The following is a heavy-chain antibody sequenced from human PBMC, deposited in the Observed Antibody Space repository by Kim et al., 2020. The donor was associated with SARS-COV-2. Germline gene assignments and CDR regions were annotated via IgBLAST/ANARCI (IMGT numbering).Heavy chain of an antibody. J-gene: IGHJ4*02. V-gene: IGHV3-21*01. D-gene: IGHD2-21*01. Sequence: VKGRFTISRDNAKNSLYLQMNSLRAEDTAVYYCARLAYCGGDCYSVFDYWGQGTLVTVSS. CDR3: ARLAYCGGDCYSVFDY.